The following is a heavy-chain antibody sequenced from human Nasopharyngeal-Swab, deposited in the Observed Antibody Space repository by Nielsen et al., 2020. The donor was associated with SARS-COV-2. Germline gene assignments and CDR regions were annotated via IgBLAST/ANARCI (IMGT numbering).Heavy chain of an antibody. Sequence: ASVKVSCKASGYAFTTFGISWVRQAPGQGLEWMGWISPNNGGTNYAQKLQGRVTMTTDTSTSTAYMELRSLRSDDTAVYYCARVGPRKWGDYYGMDVWGQGTTVTVSS. CDR2: ISPNNGGT. J-gene: IGHJ6*02. D-gene: IGHD3-16*01. V-gene: IGHV1-18*04. CDR3: ARVGPRKWGDYYGMDV. CDR1: GYAFTTFG.